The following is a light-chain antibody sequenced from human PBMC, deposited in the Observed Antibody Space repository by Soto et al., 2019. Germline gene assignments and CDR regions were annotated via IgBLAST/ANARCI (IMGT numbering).Light chain of an antibody. J-gene: IGLJ1*01. CDR1: SSDVGSYSL. Sequence: QSALTQPASVSGSPGQSIAISCTGTSSDVGSYSLVSWYQQHPGKAPKLMICEVSKRPSGVSNRFSGSKSGNTASLTISGLQAEDEADYYCCSYAGSSTFVFGTGTKVTVL. CDR2: EVS. V-gene: IGLV2-23*02. CDR3: CSYAGSSTFV.